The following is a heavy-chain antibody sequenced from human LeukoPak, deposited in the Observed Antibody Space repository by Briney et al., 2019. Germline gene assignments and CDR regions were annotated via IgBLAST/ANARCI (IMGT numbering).Heavy chain of an antibody. V-gene: IGHV3-33*01. D-gene: IGHD6-19*01. Sequence: GGSLRLSCAASGFTFSSYGMHWVRQAPGKGLEWVAVMWYDGSNKYYADSVKGRFTISRDNSKNTLYLQMNSLRAEDTAVYYCARASYSSGWYYFDYWGQGTLVTVSS. CDR2: MWYDGSNK. CDR3: ARASYSSGWYYFDY. CDR1: GFTFSSYG. J-gene: IGHJ4*02.